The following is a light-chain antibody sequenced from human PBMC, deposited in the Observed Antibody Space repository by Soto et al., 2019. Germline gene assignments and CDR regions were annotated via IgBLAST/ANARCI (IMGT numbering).Light chain of an antibody. Sequence: DIQMTQSPSTLSGSVGDRVTITCRASQTISSWLAWYQQNPGKAPKLLIYKASTLKSGVPSRFSGSGSGTEFTLTISSLQPDDFATYYCQHYNSYSDAFGQGTKVDI. CDR3: QHYNSYSDA. CDR1: QTISSW. J-gene: IGKJ1*01. CDR2: KAS. V-gene: IGKV1-5*03.